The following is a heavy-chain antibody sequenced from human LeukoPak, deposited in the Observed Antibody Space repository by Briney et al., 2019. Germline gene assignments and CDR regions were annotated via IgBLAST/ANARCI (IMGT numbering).Heavy chain of an antibody. J-gene: IGHJ4*02. D-gene: IGHD6-13*01. Sequence: PGGSLRLSCAASGFTFSSYAMHWVRQAPGKGLEWVALISYDGSNKYYADSVKGRFTISRDNSKNTLYLQMNSLRAEDTAVYYCASLRSSSWYDHFDCWGQGTLVTVSS. CDR3: ASLRSSSWYDHFDC. CDR1: GFTFSSYA. CDR2: ISYDGSNK. V-gene: IGHV3-30*04.